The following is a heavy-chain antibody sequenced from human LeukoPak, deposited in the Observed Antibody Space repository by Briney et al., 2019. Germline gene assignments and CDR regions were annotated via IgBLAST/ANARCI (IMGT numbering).Heavy chain of an antibody. J-gene: IGHJ4*02. Sequence: PSETLSLTCTVSGGSISSYYWSWIRQPPGKGLEWIGYIYYSGSTNYNPSLKSRVTISVDTSKNQFSLKLSSVTAADTAVYYCARAPTSIWFGEWSFDYWGQGTLVTVSS. CDR1: GGSISSYY. CDR2: IYYSGST. CDR3: ARAPTSIWFGEWSFDY. D-gene: IGHD3-10*01. V-gene: IGHV4-59*01.